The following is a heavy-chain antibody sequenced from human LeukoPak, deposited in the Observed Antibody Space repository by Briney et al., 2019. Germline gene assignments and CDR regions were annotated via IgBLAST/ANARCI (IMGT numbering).Heavy chain of an antibody. CDR3: ARDGSNFYIDY. D-gene: IGHD5-24*01. CDR2: IYINAGTT. V-gene: IGHV3-66*01. Sequence: GGSLRLSCAASGFILSSNHMNWVRQTTGKGLEWVLIIYINAGTTHYADSVKGRFISSRYNSKNTVYLQMNNLRADDSAVYYCARDGSNFYIDYWGQGALVTVSS. J-gene: IGHJ4*02. CDR1: GFILSSNH.